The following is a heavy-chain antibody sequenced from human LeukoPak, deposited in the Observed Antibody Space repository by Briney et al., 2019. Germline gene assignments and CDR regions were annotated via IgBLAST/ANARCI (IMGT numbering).Heavy chain of an antibody. J-gene: IGHJ2*01. D-gene: IGHD6-6*01. CDR1: GDSISNSY. Sequence: SETLSLTCTVSGDSISNSYWNWIRQPPGKGLEWIGYVYSNGGTTYNPSLKSRVTMSIDMSKNQFSLKLRSGTAADTAVYYCVRGVWEARPLYWYFDVWGRGTLVTVSS. CDR2: VYSNGGT. V-gene: IGHV4-59*01. CDR3: VRGVWEARPLYWYFDV.